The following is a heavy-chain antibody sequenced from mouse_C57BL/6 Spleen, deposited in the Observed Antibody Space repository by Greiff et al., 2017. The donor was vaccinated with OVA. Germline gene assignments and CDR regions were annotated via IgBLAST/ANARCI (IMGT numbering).Heavy chain of an antibody. CDR3: ARGGGYEDAMDY. V-gene: IGHV1-42*01. Sequence: VQLKQSGPELVKPGASVKISCKASGYSFTGYYMNWVKQSPEKSLEWIGEINPSTGGTTYNQKFKAKATLTVDKSSSTAYMQLKSLTSEDSAVYYCARGGGYEDAMDYWGQGTSVTVSS. J-gene: IGHJ4*01. CDR1: GYSFTGYY. CDR2: INPSTGGT. D-gene: IGHD2-2*01.